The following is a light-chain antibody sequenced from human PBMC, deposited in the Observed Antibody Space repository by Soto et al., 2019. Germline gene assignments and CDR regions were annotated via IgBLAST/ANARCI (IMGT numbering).Light chain of an antibody. Sequence: IQMTHSPSTLSASVGDIVTITCXASQSISRWLAWYQQKPGKAPKLLIYDASTLESGVPSRFSGRGSGTQFTLTISCLQSEDFATYYCQQYYSYPPLTFGGGTKVDI. V-gene: IGKV1-5*01. CDR3: QQYYSYPPLT. CDR1: QSISRW. CDR2: DAS. J-gene: IGKJ4*01.